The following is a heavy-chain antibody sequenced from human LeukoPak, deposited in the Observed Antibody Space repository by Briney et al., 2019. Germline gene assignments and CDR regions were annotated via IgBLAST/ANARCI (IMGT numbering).Heavy chain of an antibody. Sequence: GGSLRPSCAASGFTFSNYWMSWVRQAPGKGLEWVANISQDGNEKYYVGSVRGRFTISRDNAKNSLYLQMNSLRAEDTAVYYCARHYDILTGTFPYYWGQGTLVTVSS. CDR3: ARHYDILTGTFPYY. CDR1: GFTFSNYW. D-gene: IGHD3-9*01. V-gene: IGHV3-7*03. J-gene: IGHJ4*02. CDR2: ISQDGNEK.